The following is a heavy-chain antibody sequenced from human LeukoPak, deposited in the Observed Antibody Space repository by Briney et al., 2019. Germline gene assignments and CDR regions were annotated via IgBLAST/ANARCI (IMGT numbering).Heavy chain of an antibody. CDR1: GDSISTYH. J-gene: IGHJ4*02. CDR3: ARDKRHSYGRYFDP. D-gene: IGHD5-18*01. Sequence: SETLSLTCTVSGDSISTYHWNWIRKPPGKGLEWIGYMQSTGNSNYNPSLKNRVNIFVDMSKNHFVLNLRSVTAADMAVYYCARDKRHSYGRYFDPWGQGMLVTVSS. V-gene: IGHV4-59*01. CDR2: MQSTGNS.